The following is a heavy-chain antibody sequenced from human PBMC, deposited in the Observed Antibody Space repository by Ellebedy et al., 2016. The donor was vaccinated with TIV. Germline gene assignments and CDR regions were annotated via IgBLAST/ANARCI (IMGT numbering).Heavy chain of an antibody. D-gene: IGHD5-24*01. V-gene: IGHV3-23*01. CDR1: GFTFSSYP. J-gene: IGHJ4*02. CDR3: GTVATTFDY. CDR2: ISDTGGST. Sequence: PGGSLRLSCAASGFTFSSYPMNWVRQAPGKGLEWVSAISDTGGSTYYADSVKGRFTISRDNSKNTLYRQMNSLRAEDTAVYFGGTVATTFDYWGQGTLVTVSS.